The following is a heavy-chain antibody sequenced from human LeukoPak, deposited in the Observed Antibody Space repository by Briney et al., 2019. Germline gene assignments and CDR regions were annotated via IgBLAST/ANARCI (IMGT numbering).Heavy chain of an antibody. CDR1: GGSFSGYY. Sequence: SETLSLTRAVYGGSFSGYYWSWIRQPPGKGLEWIGEINHSGSTNYNPSLKSRVTISVDTSKNQFSLKLSSVTAADTAVYYCARGLFATVARYNWFDPWGQGTLVTVSS. CDR2: INHSGST. V-gene: IGHV4-34*01. CDR3: ARGLFATVARYNWFDP. J-gene: IGHJ5*02. D-gene: IGHD4-23*01.